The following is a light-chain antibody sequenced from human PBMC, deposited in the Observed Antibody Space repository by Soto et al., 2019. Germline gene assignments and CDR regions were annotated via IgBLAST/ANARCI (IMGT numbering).Light chain of an antibody. CDR2: GAS. CDR1: QIVTSSY. CDR3: QQYNNWPPVT. Sequence: EIVLTQSPATLSSFPGDRVTLSCRASQIVTSSYLAWYQQKPGQAPRLLIYGASTRATGIPARFSGSGSGTEFTLTISSLQSEDFAVYYCQQYNNWPPVTFGQGTKVDI. J-gene: IGKJ1*01. V-gene: IGKV3-15*01.